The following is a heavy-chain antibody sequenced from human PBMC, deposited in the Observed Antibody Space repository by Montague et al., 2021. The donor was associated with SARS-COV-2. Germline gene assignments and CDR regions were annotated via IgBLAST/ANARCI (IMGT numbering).Heavy chain of an antibody. CDR1: GDSVASDPAA. V-gene: IGHV6-1*01. CDR3: ARDGDYGGTWYSFLQN. Sequence: CAISGDSVASDPAAWHWNRQTPSRGLEWLGRTFYRSQWHTDSAASVRSRISFSGDISKNQFSLHLNSVTPEDTAIYYCARDGDYGGTWYSFLQNWGQGTLVIVSS. CDR2: TFYRSQWHT. J-gene: IGHJ1*01. D-gene: IGHD4-17*01.